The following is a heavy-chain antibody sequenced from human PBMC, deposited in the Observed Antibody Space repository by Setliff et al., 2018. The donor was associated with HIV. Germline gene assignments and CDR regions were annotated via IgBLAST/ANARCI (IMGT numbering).Heavy chain of an antibody. CDR1: GVSISSSSYF. V-gene: IGHV4-39*01. CDR2: IYFSGST. CDR3: ARGGDWDYNYYMDV. J-gene: IGHJ6*03. Sequence: SETLSLTCAVSGVSISSSSYFWGWIRRPPGTGLDWIGSIYFSGSTYYNPSLESRVTISMDTSKNQFSLKLTSVTAADTAVYYCARGGDWDYNYYMDVWDKGTTVTVSS. D-gene: IGHD3-16*01.